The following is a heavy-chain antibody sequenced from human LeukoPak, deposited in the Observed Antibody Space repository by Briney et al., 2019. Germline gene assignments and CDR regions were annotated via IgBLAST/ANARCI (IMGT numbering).Heavy chain of an antibody. CDR1: GGSISGLY. Sequence: SETLSLTCTVSGGSISGLYCSWIRQPPGKGLEWIGNIYTSGSTNYNPSLKSRVTISIDTSKNQFSLTLSSVTAADTAVYYCATQAQDGTNNWFDPWGQGTLVTVSS. D-gene: IGHD1-7*01. CDR2: IYTSGST. CDR3: ATQAQDGTNNWFDP. J-gene: IGHJ5*02. V-gene: IGHV4-4*09.